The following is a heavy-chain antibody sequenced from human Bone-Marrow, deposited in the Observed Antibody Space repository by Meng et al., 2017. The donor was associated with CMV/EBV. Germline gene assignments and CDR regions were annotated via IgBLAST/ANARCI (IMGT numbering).Heavy chain of an antibody. CDR3: ARDAYSSSWYPGGNWFDP. V-gene: IGHV3-30*04. CDR2: ISYDGTNK. J-gene: IGHJ5*02. CDR1: GFTFSSYA. D-gene: IGHD6-13*01. Sequence: GGSLRLSCAASGFTFSSYAMHWVRQAPGKGLEWVAVISYDGTNKYYADSVKGRFTISRDNSKNTLSLQMNSLRAEDTAVYYCARDAYSSSWYPGGNWFDPWGQGTLVTVSS.